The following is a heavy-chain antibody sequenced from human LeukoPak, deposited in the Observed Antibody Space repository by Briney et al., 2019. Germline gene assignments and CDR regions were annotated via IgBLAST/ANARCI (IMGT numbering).Heavy chain of an antibody. Sequence: GGSLRLSCAASGFTFSSYAMSWVRQAPGKGLEWVSGISGSGGSTYYTDSVKGRFTISRDNSKNTLYLLMNSLRAEDTAVYYCAKDGQRWGGTTGNWFDPWGQGTLVTVSS. V-gene: IGHV3-23*01. J-gene: IGHJ5*02. CDR2: ISGSGGST. D-gene: IGHD4-17*01. CDR1: GFTFSSYA. CDR3: AKDGQRWGGTTGNWFDP.